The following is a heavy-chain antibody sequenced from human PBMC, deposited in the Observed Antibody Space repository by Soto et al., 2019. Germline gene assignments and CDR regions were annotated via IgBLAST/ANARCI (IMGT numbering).Heavy chain of an antibody. D-gene: IGHD5-12*01. CDR3: ARAPFLEDSGYAPGPHYMDV. CDR2: INPNSGGT. CDR1: GYTFTGYY. V-gene: IGHV1-2*04. Sequence: ASVKVSCKASGYTFTGYYMHWVRQAPGQGLEWMGWINPNSGGTNYAQKFQGWVTMTRDTSISTAYMELSRLRSDGTAVYYCARAPFLEDSGYAPGPHYMDVWGKGTTVTVSS. J-gene: IGHJ6*03.